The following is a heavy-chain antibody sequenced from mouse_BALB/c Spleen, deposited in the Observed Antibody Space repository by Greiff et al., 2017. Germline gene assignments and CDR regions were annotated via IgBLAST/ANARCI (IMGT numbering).Heavy chain of an antibody. J-gene: IGHJ3*01. CDR1: GFSLTSYG. D-gene: IGHD1-2*01. CDR2: IWSGGST. CDR3: ARGTTATWFAY. V-gene: IGHV2-2*02. Sequence: VQLQQSGPGLVQPSQSLSITCTVSGFSLTSYGVHWVRQSPGKGLEWLGVIWSGGSTDYNAAFISRLSISKDNSKSQVFFKMNSLQANDTAIYYCARGTTATWFAYWGQGTLVTVSA.